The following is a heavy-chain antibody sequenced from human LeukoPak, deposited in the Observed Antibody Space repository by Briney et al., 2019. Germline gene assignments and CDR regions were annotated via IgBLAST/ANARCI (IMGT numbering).Heavy chain of an antibody. CDR1: GFTFSSYG. Sequence: PGRSLRLPCAASGFTFSSYGMHWVRQAPGKGLEWVAIIWYDGSNKYYADSVKGRFTISRDNAKNSLYLQMNSLRDEDTAVYYCARRMGGELVAFDIWGQGTMVTVSS. J-gene: IGHJ3*02. CDR3: ARRMGGELVAFDI. V-gene: IGHV3-33*01. CDR2: IWYDGSNK. D-gene: IGHD1-7*01.